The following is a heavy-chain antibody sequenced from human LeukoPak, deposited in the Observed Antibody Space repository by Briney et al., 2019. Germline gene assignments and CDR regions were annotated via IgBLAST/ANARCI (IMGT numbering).Heavy chain of an antibody. Sequence: SETLSLTCSVSGGSITSYYWSWMRQPPGKGLEWIGYIYYSGSTNYNPSLKSRATISVDTSKNQFSLKLSSVTAADTALYYCARMHGCYSRFDCWGQGTLVTVSS. CDR2: IYYSGST. CDR3: ARMHGCYSRFDC. CDR1: GGSITSYY. V-gene: IGHV4-59*01. J-gene: IGHJ4*02. D-gene: IGHD1-26*01.